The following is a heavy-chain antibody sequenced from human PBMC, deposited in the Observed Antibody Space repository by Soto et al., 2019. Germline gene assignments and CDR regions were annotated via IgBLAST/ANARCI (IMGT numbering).Heavy chain of an antibody. V-gene: IGHV3-49*04. Sequence: SLRLSCTASGFTFNDYTLSWVRQAPGKGLEWVGFIRSKAYGGTTEYAASVKGRFTISRDDSKSIAYLQMNSLKTEDTAVYYCTAGKLYPSLDFDYWGQGXLVTVYS. CDR2: IRSKAYGGTT. J-gene: IGHJ4*02. CDR3: TAGKLYPSLDFDY. CDR1: GFTFNDYT. D-gene: IGHD2-8*01.